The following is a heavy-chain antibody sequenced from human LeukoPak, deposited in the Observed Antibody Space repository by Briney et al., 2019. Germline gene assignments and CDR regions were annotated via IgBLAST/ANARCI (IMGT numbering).Heavy chain of an antibody. CDR2: ISFDGNNE. D-gene: IGHD6-25*01. CDR3: ANIIRKYTSGYYYFDY. CDR1: EFTFSSYV. Sequence: HPGGSLRLSCAASEFTFSSYVMHWVRQAPGQGLKWVAAISFDGNNEYYADSVKGRFTISRDNSKNTLYLQMNSLRAEDTAVYYCANIIRKYTSGYYYFDYWGQGTLVTVSS. J-gene: IGHJ4*02. V-gene: IGHV3-30-3*01.